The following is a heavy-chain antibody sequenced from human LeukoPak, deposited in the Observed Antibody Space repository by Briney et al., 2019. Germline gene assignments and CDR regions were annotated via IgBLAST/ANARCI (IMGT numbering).Heavy chain of an antibody. V-gene: IGHV4-38-2*02. CDR2: VYQSGHA. J-gene: IGHJ4*02. D-gene: IGHD3-10*01. CDR1: NYSVRSDLH. CDR3: ASLRFGDSYFDF. Sequence: SETLSLTCKVSNYSVRSDLHWSWLRQSPGRGLEWIASVYQSGHAYYSPSLKSRVLISFDRSKEELSLKINSATAIDAALYYCASLRFGDSYFDFWGQGTQVTVSS.